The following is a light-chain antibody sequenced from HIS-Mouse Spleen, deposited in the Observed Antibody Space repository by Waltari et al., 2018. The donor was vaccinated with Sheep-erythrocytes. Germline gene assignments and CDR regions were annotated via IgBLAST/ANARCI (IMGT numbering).Light chain of an antibody. Sequence: QSALTQPRSVSGSPGQSVTISCTGTSSDVGGYNYVSWYQQHPGKAPKLMIYDVSKWPSGVPGRFSGSKSGNTASLTISGLQAEDEADYYCCSYAGSYNHVFATGTKVTVL. V-gene: IGLV2-11*01. CDR3: CSYAGSYNHV. CDR2: DVS. CDR1: SSDVGGYNY. J-gene: IGLJ1*01.